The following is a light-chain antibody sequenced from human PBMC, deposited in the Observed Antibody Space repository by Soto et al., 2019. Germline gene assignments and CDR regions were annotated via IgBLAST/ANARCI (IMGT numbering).Light chain of an antibody. V-gene: IGKV3-15*01. CDR1: QSVSSN. CDR2: GAS. J-gene: IGKJ5*01. CDR3: QKYNTWPPIT. Sequence: EIVMTQSPATLSVSPGERATLSCRASQSVSSNLAWYQQKPGQAPRLLIFGASTRAPGMPARFSGSGSWKDFILTISRLQSKDFAVYYCQKYNTWPPITFGPGTRLDIK.